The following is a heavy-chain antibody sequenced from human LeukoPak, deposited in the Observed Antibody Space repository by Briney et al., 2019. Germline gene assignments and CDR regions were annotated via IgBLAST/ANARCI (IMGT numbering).Heavy chain of an antibody. V-gene: IGHV3-23*01. J-gene: IGHJ4*02. D-gene: IGHD3-10*01. Sequence: GGSLRLSCAASGFTFSTYAMSWVRQAPGKGLEWVATMTGSGGSTFYGDSVKGRFTIARDNSNNMLYLKMNSLRAEDTAVYYCAKDLGLLWFGTFDYWGQGILVTVSS. CDR2: MTGSGGST. CDR1: GFTFSTYA. CDR3: AKDLGLLWFGTFDY.